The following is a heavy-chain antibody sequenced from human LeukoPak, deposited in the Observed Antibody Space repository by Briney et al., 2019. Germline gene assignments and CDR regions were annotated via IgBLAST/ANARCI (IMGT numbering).Heavy chain of an antibody. J-gene: IGHJ4*02. D-gene: IGHD6-19*01. CDR1: GFTFDDYA. V-gene: IGHV3-9*01. Sequence: GGSLRLSCAASGFTFDDYAMHWVRQAPGKGLEWVSGISWNSGSIGYADSVKGRFTISRDNAKNSLYLQMNSLRPEDTAVYYCARDRSSGWPGSFDYWGQGTLVTVSS. CDR2: ISWNSGSI. CDR3: ARDRSSGWPGSFDY.